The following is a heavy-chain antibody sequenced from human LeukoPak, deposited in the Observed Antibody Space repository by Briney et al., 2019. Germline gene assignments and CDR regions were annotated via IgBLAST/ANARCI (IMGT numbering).Heavy chain of an antibody. Sequence: GGSLRLSCAASGFTFSSYAMSWVRQAPGKGLEWVSAISGSGGSTYYADSVKGRFTISRDNSKNTLYLQMNSLRAEDTAVYYCARELRVVPAAPNWFDPWGQGTLVTVSS. CDR3: ARELRVVPAAPNWFDP. V-gene: IGHV3-23*01. D-gene: IGHD2-2*01. CDR2: ISGSGGST. J-gene: IGHJ5*02. CDR1: GFTFSSYA.